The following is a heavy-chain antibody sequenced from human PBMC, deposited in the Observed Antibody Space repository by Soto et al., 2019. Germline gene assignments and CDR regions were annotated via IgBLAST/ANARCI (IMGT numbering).Heavy chain of an antibody. J-gene: IGHJ6*02. CDR3: ARPGPAIYDFWSGDPMATYYYYGMDV. V-gene: IGHV4-39*01. D-gene: IGHD3-3*01. Sequence: QLQLQESGPGLVKPSETLSLTCTVSGGSISSSSYYWGWIRQPPGKGLEWIGSIYYSGSTYYNPSLKSRVTISVDTSKNQFSLKLSSVTAADTAVYYCARPGPAIYDFWSGDPMATYYYYGMDVWGQGTTVTVSS. CDR2: IYYSGST. CDR1: GGSISSSSYY.